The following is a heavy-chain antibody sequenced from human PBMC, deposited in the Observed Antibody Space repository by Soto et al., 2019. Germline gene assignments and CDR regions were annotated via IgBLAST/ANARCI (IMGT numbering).Heavy chain of an antibody. J-gene: IGHJ5*02. D-gene: IGHD3-16*01. CDR3: AREGALGGPNWFDP. V-gene: IGHV1-3*04. Sequence: ASVKVSCKAAGYTFASYALHWLRQAPGQRLEWMGWINTGNAGTQYSQKFQDRITITRDTSASTAYMELGSLTSEDTALYYCAREGALGGPNWFDPWGQGTLVTVSS. CDR1: GYTFASYA. CDR2: INTGNAGT.